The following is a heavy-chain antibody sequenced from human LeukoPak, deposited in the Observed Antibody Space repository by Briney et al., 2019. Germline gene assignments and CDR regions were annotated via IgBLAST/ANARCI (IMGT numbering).Heavy chain of an antibody. V-gene: IGHV4-59*01. CDR2: IYYSGST. J-gene: IGHJ6*02. Sequence: SETLSLTCTVSGGSISSYYWSWIRQPPGKGLEWIGYIYYSGSTNYNPSLKSRVTISVDTSKNQFSLKLSSVTAADTAVYYCARGRYPYYYYGMDVWGQGTTVTVSS. CDR1: GGSISSYY. D-gene: IGHD1-14*01. CDR3: ARGRYPYYYYGMDV.